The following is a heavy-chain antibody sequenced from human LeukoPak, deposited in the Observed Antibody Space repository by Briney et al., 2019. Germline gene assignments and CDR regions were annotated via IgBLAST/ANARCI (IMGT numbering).Heavy chain of an antibody. CDR3: ARGEDGTGDYRPTYFDS. CDR1: GGSFSDYY. J-gene: IGHJ4*02. V-gene: IGHV4-34*01. D-gene: IGHD4-17*01. CDR2: INHGGGT. Sequence: PSETLSLTCAVYGGSFSDYYRNWIRQPPGKGLEWIGEINHGGGTKYNPSLKSRATISVGTSKKQFSLNLSSVTAADTAVYYCARGEDGTGDYRPTYFDSWGQGTLVTVSS.